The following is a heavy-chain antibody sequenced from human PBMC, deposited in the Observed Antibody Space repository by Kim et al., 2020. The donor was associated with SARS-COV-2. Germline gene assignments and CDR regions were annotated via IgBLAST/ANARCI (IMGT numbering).Heavy chain of an antibody. CDR2: ISYDGSNK. Sequence: GGSLRLSCAASGFTFSSYAMHWVRQAPGKGLEWVAVISYDGSNKYYADSVKGRFTISRDNSKNTLYLQMNSLRAEDTAVYYCARENVRVSYGYPSYWGQGTLVTVSS. D-gene: IGHD5-18*01. V-gene: IGHV3-30*04. CDR1: GFTFSSYA. CDR3: ARENVRVSYGYPSY. J-gene: IGHJ4*02.